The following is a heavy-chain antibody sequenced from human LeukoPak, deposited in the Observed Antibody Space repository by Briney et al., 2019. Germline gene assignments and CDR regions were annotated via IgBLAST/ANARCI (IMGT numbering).Heavy chain of an antibody. CDR3: ARGGGLDV. CDR1: GFTFSTYG. CDR2: IWYDGSNK. D-gene: IGHD3-16*01. V-gene: IGHV3-33*01. J-gene: IGHJ6*02. Sequence: GRSLRLSCAASGFTFSTYGMHWVRQAPGKGLEWVAIIWYDGSNKYYADSVKGRFTISRDNSKNTLYLQMSNLRAEDTAVYFCARGGGLDVWGQGATVTVSS.